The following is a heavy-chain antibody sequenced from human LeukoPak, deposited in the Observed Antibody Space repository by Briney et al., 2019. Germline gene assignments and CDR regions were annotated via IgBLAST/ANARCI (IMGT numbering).Heavy chain of an antibody. V-gene: IGHV1-2*02. CDR2: INPNSGGT. CDR3: ARDVGEYCSSTNCYASHY. CDR1: GYTFTSYY. D-gene: IGHD2-2*01. Sequence: GASVKVSCKASGYTFTSYYMHWVRQAPGQGLEWMGWINPNSGGTKYAQKFQGGVTMTRDTSITTAYMELSSLRSDDTAVYYCARDVGEYCSSTNCYASHYWGQGTLVTVSS. J-gene: IGHJ4*02.